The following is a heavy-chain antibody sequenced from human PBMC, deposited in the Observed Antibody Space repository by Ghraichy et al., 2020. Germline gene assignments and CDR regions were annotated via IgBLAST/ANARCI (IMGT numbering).Heavy chain of an antibody. V-gene: IGHV3-66*01. CDR1: GFTVSSNY. J-gene: IGHJ4*02. CDR3: ARAAIGIAARSRPGPLGY. Sequence: ETLSLTCAASGFTVSSNYMSWVRQAPGKGLEWVSVIYSGGSTYYADSVKGRFTISRDNSKNTLYLQMNSLRAEDTAGYYCARAAIGIAARSRPGPLGYWGQGTLVTVSS. CDR2: IYSGGST. D-gene: IGHD6-6*01.